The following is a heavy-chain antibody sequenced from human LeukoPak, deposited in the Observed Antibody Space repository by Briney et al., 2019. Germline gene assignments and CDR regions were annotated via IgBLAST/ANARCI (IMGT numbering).Heavy chain of an antibody. V-gene: IGHV3-48*03. J-gene: IGHJ6*03. CDR3: ARGGDPGYSSSWAYYYYMDV. CDR1: GFTFSSYE. Sequence: PGGSLRLSCAASGFTFSSYEMNWVRQAPGKGLEWVSYISSSGSTIYYADSVKGRFTISRDNAKNSLYLQMNSLRAEDTAVYYCARGGDPGYSSSWAYYYYMDVWGKGTTVTVSS. CDR2: ISSSGSTI. D-gene: IGHD6-13*01.